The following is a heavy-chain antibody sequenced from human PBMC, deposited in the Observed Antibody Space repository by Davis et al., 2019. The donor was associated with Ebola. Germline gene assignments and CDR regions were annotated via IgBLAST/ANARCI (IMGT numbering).Heavy chain of an antibody. J-gene: IGHJ4*02. Sequence: ASVKVSCKASGYSFTTYAMQWVRQAPGQSLEWIGWIKGVNGKTKYSQKFQGRVTLTRDTSATIGYMQLSGLKSEDTAVYYCARDLEANIGDVGTPMFWGQGTLVSVSS. CDR1: GYSFTTYA. V-gene: IGHV1-3*01. CDR3: ARDLEANIGDVGTPMF. CDR2: IKGVNGKT. D-gene: IGHD3-10*02.